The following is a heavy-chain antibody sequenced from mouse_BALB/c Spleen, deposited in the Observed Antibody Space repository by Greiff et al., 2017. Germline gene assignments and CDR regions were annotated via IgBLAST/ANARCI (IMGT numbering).Heavy chain of an antibody. V-gene: IGHV5-17*02. CDR2: ISSGSSTI. CDR1: GFTFSSFG. J-gene: IGHJ1*01. CDR3: ARPHFDV. Sequence: EVMLVESGGGLVQPGGSRKLSCAASGFTFSSFGMHWVRQAPEKGLEWVAYISSGSSTIYYADTVKGRFTISRDNPKNTLFLQMTSLRSEDTAMYYCARPHFDVWGAGTTVTVSS.